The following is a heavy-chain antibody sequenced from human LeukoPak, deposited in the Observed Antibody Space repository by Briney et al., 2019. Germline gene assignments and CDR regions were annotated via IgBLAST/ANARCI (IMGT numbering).Heavy chain of an antibody. CDR2: IYSGGST. Sequence: GGSLRLSCTAAGFTVSNNYVSWARQAPGKGLEWVSVIYSGGSTEYIGSVKGRFTISRGNSKNTVYLQMNNLRAEDTAVYYCARSPYDSVFRWGQGTLVTVSS. CDR1: GFTVSNNY. J-gene: IGHJ4*02. CDR3: ARSPYDSVFR. V-gene: IGHV3-53*01. D-gene: IGHD3-22*01.